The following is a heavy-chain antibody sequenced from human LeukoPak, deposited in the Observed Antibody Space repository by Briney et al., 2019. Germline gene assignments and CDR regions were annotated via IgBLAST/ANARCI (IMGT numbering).Heavy chain of an antibody. D-gene: IGHD3-3*01. CDR2: MNPNSGNK. V-gene: IGHV1-8*01. J-gene: IGHJ4*02. Sequence: GASVKVSCKASGYTFSSYDINWVRQATGQGLEWMGWMNPNSGNKGYAQKFQGRVTMTRNTSISTGYMELGSLRSEDTAVYYCARVRSTIFGVAQMYYFDYWGQGTLVTVSS. CDR1: GYTFSSYD. CDR3: ARVRSTIFGVAQMYYFDY.